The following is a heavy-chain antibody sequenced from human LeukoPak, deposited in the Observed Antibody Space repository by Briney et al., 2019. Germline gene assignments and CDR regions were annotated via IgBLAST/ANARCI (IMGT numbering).Heavy chain of an antibody. D-gene: IGHD3-22*01. J-gene: IGHJ5*02. V-gene: IGHV3-23*01. CDR3: VRDRPNYHESNGHYYNRDGDH. CDR1: GFTFNIYA. CDR2: MCGSAGCT. Sequence: PGGSLRLSCAASGFTFNIYAMRWVRLAPGKGLEGGASMCGSAGCTFYTDSVKGRFTIYRDNAKNTLYLQMNSLRAEDTAIYYCVRDRPNYHESNGHYYNRDGDHWGQGTLVTVSS.